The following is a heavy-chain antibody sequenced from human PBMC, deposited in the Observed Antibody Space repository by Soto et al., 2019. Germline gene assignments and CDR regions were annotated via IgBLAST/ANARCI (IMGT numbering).Heavy chain of an antibody. D-gene: IGHD3-22*01. CDR2: ISSSSSYI. Sequence: EVQLVESGGGLVKPGGSLRLSCAASGFTFSSYSMNWVRQAPGKGLEWVSSISSSSSYIYYADSVKGRFTISRDNAKNSLYLQMNSLRAEDTAVYYCARGVSSSGYFFDYWGQGTLVTVSS. CDR3: ARGVSSSGYFFDY. V-gene: IGHV3-21*01. J-gene: IGHJ4*02. CDR1: GFTFSSYS.